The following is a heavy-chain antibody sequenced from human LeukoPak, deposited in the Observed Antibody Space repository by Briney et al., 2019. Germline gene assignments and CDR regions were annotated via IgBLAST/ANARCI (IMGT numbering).Heavy chain of an antibody. CDR1: GYTFTSYG. CDR3: ARDRRGGSGSYRRFDY. Sequence: ASVKVSCKASGYTFTSYGISWVRQAPGQGLEWMGWISAYNGNTNYAQKLQGRVTMTTDTSTSTAYMELRSLRSDDTAVYYCARDRRGGSGSYRRFDYWGQGTLVTVSS. D-gene: IGHD3-10*01. V-gene: IGHV1-18*01. J-gene: IGHJ4*02. CDR2: ISAYNGNT.